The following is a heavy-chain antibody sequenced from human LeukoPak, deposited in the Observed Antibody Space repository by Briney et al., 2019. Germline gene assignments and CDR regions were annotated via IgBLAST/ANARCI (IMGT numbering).Heavy chain of an antibody. CDR3: ARSGIAAAGTSNYKHYFDY. V-gene: IGHV3-33*01. CDR1: GFTFSSYG. D-gene: IGHD6-13*01. J-gene: IGHJ4*02. CDR2: IWYDGSNK. Sequence: GGSLRLSCAASGFTFSSYGMHWVRQAPGKGLEWVAVIWYDGSNKYYADSVKGRFTISRDNSKNTLYLQMNSLRAEDTAVYYCARSGIAAAGTSNYKHYFDYWGQGTLVTVSS.